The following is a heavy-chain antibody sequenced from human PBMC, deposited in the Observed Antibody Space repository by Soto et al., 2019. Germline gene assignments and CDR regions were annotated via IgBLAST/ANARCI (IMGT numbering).Heavy chain of an antibody. CDR3: ATSAWGGFPSFFDY. D-gene: IGHD5-12*01. CDR1: GFSVSGNY. V-gene: IGHV3-66*01. Sequence: EVQLVESGGGLVQPGGSLRLSCAASGFSVSGNYMSWVRQAPGKEPEWISVIYSGGSTYYADSVKGRFTISRDKSTNTLYLQMNGLRAEDTAVYYCATSAWGGFPSFFDYWGQGALVSVSS. J-gene: IGHJ4*02. CDR2: IYSGGST.